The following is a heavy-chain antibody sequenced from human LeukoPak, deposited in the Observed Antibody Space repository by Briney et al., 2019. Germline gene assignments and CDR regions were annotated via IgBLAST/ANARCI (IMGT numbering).Heavy chain of an antibody. CDR1: GYTFTGYH. CDR3: ARGGVTSVVSPQFDP. D-gene: IGHD4-23*01. V-gene: IGHV1-2*02. CDR2: INPNSGGT. Sequence: ASVKVSCNTSGYTFTGYHIHWVRQAPGQGLEWVGLINPNSGGTNYAQKFQGRVTMTRDTSIGTAYMELSRLISDDTAVYYCARGGVTSVVSPQFDPWGQGTLVTVSS. J-gene: IGHJ5*02.